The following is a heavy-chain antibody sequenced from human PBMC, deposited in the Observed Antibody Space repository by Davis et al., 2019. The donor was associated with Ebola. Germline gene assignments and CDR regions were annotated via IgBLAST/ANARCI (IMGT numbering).Heavy chain of an antibody. J-gene: IGHJ6*02. Sequence: GGSLRLSCAASGFTFSTYSMNWVRQAPGKGLEWVSSTSSSSDYIYYADSVKGRFAISRDNAKNSLYLQMNSLRPEDMALYYCARDLYLGSWNYYGMDVWGQGTTVTVSS. D-gene: IGHD2-2*02. CDR3: ARDLYLGSWNYYGMDV. CDR1: GFTFSTYS. CDR2: TSSSSDYI. V-gene: IGHV3-21*04.